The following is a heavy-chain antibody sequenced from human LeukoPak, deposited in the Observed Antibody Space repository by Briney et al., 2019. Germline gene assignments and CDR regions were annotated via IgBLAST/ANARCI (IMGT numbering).Heavy chain of an antibody. CDR3: ARGCGGTSDYYPFYFDY. V-gene: IGHV3-11*01. CDR1: GFTFSDYY. CDR2: ISSSGSTI. D-gene: IGHD3-3*01. J-gene: IGHJ4*02. Sequence: GGSLRLSCAASGFTFSDYYMSWIRQAPGKGLGWGSYISSSGSTIYYADSVKGRFTISRDNAKNSLYLQMNSLRAEDRALYHCARGCGGTSDYYPFYFDYWGQGTLVTVSS.